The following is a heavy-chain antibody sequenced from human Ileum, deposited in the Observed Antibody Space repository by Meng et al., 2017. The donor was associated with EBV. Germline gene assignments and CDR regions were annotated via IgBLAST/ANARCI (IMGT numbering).Heavy chain of an antibody. CDR1: GGSFSGYY. CDR3: ARGFYTYGSSCFDY. V-gene: IGHV4-34*01. D-gene: IGHD6-13*01. Sequence: VQRQQWGAGLLNPSETLSLTCAVDGGSFSGYYWTWIRQPPGKGLEWIGEINHSGSTNYNPSLKSRVTISVDKNQFSLKLSSVTAADTAVYYCARGFYTYGSSCFDYWGQGTLVTVSS. J-gene: IGHJ4*02. CDR2: INHSGST.